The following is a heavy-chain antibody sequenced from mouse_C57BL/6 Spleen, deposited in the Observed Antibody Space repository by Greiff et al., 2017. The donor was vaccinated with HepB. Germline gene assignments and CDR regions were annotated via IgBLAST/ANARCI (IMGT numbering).Heavy chain of an antibody. Sequence: EVQLQESGPGMVKPSQSLSLTCTVTGYSITSGYDWHWIRHFPGNKLEWMGYISYSGSTNYNPSLKSRISITHDTSKNHFFLKLNSVTTEDTATYYCARAPLYYGSSLWYFDVWGTGTTVTVSS. J-gene: IGHJ1*03. V-gene: IGHV3-1*01. D-gene: IGHD1-1*01. CDR3: ARAPLYYGSSLWYFDV. CDR1: GYSITSGYD. CDR2: ISYSGST.